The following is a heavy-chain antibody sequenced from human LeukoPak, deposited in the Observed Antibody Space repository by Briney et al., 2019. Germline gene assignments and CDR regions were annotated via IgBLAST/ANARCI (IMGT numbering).Heavy chain of an antibody. D-gene: IGHD3-22*01. J-gene: IGHJ4*02. CDR2: IFQTADT. CDR3: ARDASGYYNSSGYYSLWMPYFDY. V-gene: IGHV4-59*12. CDR1: GGSISLYY. Sequence: SESLSLTCTVSGGSISLYYWNCIRQPPAKGLEWISNIFQTADTTYNPSLTSRATISGATSKNQSALRSTSVTAADTAVYYCARDASGYYNSSGYYSLWMPYFDYWGQGTLVTVSS.